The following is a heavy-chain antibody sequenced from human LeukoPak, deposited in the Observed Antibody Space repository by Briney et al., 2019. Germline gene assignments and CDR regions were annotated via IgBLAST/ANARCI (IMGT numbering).Heavy chain of an antibody. CDR2: INHSGST. J-gene: IGHJ4*02. CDR1: GGSISSGGYY. V-gene: IGHV4-34*01. CDR3: ASRGGTTVLRYFDWTFDY. D-gene: IGHD3-9*01. Sequence: SETLSLTCAVSGGSISSGGYYWSWIRQPPGKGLEWIGEINHSGSTNYNPSLKSRVTISVDTSKNQFSLKLSSVTAADTAVYYCASRGGTTVLRYFDWTFDYWGQGTLVTVSS.